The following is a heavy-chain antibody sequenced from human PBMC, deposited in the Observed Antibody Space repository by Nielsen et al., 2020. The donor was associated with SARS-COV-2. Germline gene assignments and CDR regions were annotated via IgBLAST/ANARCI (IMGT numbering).Heavy chain of an antibody. CDR1: GYSFSSYW. CDR3: VRGDYMDV. J-gene: IGHJ6*03. V-gene: IGHV5-51*01. D-gene: IGHD3-16*01. CDR2: IYPGDSDT. Sequence: GGSLRLSCKGSGYSFSSYWIGWVRQMPGKGLEWMGIIYPGDSDTRYSPSFQGQVTISADKSISTAYLQWSSLKASDTAIYYCVRGDYMDVWGTGTTVTVSS.